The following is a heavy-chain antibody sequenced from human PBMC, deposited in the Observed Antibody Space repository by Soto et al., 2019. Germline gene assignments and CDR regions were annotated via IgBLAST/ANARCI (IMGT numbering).Heavy chain of an antibody. Sequence: RGSLRLSCAASGVTFSSYAMSWVRQAPGKGLEWVSTTSGSGGSTNYTDSVKGRFTISRDNSKNTLYLQMNSLRVEDTAVYSCAKGRASIVGDFDSWGQGTLVTVYS. CDR1: GVTFSSYA. CDR3: AKGRASIVGDFDS. J-gene: IGHJ4*02. CDR2: TSGSGGST. D-gene: IGHD1-26*01. V-gene: IGHV3-23*01.